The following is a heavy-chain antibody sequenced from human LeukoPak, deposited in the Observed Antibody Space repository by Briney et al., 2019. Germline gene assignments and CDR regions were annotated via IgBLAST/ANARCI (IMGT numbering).Heavy chain of an antibody. J-gene: IGHJ4*02. D-gene: IGHD3-16*02. CDR3: ARRGSYRPYYFDY. CDR2: IYYSGST. V-gene: IGHV4-59*01. CDR1: GGSISSYY. Sequence: KPSETLSLTCTVSGGSISSYYWSWIRQPPGKGLEWIGYIYYSGSTNYNPSLKSRVTISVDTSKNQFSLKLSSVTAADTAVYYCARRGSYRPYYFDYWGQGTLVTVSS.